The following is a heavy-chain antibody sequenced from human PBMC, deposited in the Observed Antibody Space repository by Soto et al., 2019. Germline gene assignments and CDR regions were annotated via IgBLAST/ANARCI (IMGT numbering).Heavy chain of an antibody. Sequence: GGSLRLSCAASGFTFSTYAMTWVRQAPGRGLEWVSTILHDETPFYTDSVKGRFTISRDNVRGTLYLQMNGLRVEDAALYFCAKDLFPTSGQRFFFESWGQGSLVTVAS. D-gene: IGHD2-21*01. CDR3: AKDLFPTSGQRFFFES. CDR2: ILHDETP. J-gene: IGHJ4*02. CDR1: GFTFSTYA. V-gene: IGHV3-23*01.